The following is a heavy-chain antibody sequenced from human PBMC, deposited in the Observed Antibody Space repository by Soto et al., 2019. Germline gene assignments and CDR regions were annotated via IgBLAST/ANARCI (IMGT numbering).Heavy chain of an antibody. CDR3: ARDRHGYNMGYFDY. Sequence: GASVKVSCKASGDTFTSYGISWVRQAPGQGLEWMGWISAYNGNTNYAQKLQGRVTMTTDTSTSTAYMELRSLRSDDTAVYYCARDRHGYNMGYFDYWGQGTLFTVSS. CDR1: GDTFTSYG. J-gene: IGHJ4*02. V-gene: IGHV1-18*04. CDR2: ISAYNGNT. D-gene: IGHD5-12*01.